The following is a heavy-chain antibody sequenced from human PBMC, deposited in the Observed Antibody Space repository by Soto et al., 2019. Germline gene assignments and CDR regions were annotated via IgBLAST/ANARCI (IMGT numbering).Heavy chain of an antibody. Sequence: PSETLSLTCTVSGGSISSGNYYWSWIRQPPGKGLEWIGFISYSGSTYYNASLKSRVTISVDTSKNQFSLRLSSVTAADTAVYYCARRVQANGVITQDNWLAPWGQGTLVTVSS. D-gene: IGHD3-10*01. CDR3: ARRVQANGVITQDNWLAP. J-gene: IGHJ5*02. V-gene: IGHV4-30-4*01. CDR1: GGSISSGNYY. CDR2: ISYSGST.